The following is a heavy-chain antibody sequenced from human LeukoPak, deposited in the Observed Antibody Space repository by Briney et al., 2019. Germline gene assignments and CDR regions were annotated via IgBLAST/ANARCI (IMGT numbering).Heavy chain of an antibody. CDR2: IYYSGST. CDR1: GGSVSSHY. D-gene: IGHD3-3*01. V-gene: IGHV4-59*02. J-gene: IGHJ6*03. CDR3: ARLEYYYYYYMDV. Sequence: SETLSLTCSVSGGSVSSHYWSWIRQPPGKGLEWIGYIYYSGSTNYNPSLKSRVTMSVDTSKNQFSLNLSSVTAADTAVYYCARLEYYYYYYMDVWGKGTTVTVSS.